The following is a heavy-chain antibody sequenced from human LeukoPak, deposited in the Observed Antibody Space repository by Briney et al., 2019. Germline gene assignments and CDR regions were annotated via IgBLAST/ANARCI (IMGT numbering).Heavy chain of an antibody. CDR1: GYTFTGYS. J-gene: IGHJ4*02. V-gene: IGHV1-2*02. Sequence: ASVKVSCKASGYTFTGYSVHWVRQAPGQGLEWMGWINPNSGGTKYALKFQGRVTMTRDTSISTAYMELSRLTSEDTAVYYCAKESTPGSYSSSWYDFDYWGQGTLVTVSS. CDR2: INPNSGGT. D-gene: IGHD6-13*01. CDR3: AKESTPGSYSSSWYDFDY.